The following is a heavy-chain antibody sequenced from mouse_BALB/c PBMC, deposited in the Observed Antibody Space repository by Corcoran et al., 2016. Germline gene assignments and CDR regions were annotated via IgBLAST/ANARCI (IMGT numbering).Heavy chain of an antibody. Sequence: EVQLQQSGAELVKPGASVKLSCTASGFNIKDTYMHWVKQRPEQGLEWIGRIDPANGNTKYDPKFQGKATITADTSSNTAYLQLSSLTSEDTAVYYCARCYGRSYWYFDVWGAGTTVTVSS. V-gene: IGHV14-3*02. CDR1: GFNIKDTY. J-gene: IGHJ1*01. CDR3: ARCYGRSYWYFDV. D-gene: IGHD1-1*01. CDR2: IDPANGNT.